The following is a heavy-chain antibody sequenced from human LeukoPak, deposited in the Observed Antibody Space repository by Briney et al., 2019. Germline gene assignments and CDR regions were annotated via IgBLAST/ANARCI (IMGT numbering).Heavy chain of an antibody. J-gene: IGHJ3*02. CDR1: GGSISSSSYY. CDR2: IYTSGST. D-gene: IGHD1-14*01. V-gene: IGHV4-39*07. CDR3: ARDCVTDRAFDI. Sequence: PSETLSLTCTVSGGSISSSSYYLGWIRQPPGKGLEWIGRIYTSGSTNYNPSLKIRVSISVDTSKHQFSLKLSSVTAADTAVYYCARDCVTDRAFDIWGQGTMVTVSS.